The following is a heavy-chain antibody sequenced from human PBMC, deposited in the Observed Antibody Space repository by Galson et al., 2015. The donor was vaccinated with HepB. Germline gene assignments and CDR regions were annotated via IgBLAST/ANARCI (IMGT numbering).Heavy chain of an antibody. J-gene: IGHJ3*02. V-gene: IGHV6-1*01. D-gene: IGHD3-16*01. CDR2: TYYRSKWYY. Sequence: CAISGDSVSNNNAAYNWIRQSPSRGLEWLGRTYYRSKWYYDYAVSVKSRIIINPDTSKNQFSLKLSSVTAADTAVYYCAGDSLESRGGAFDIWGQGTMVTVSS. CDR1: GDSVSNNNAA. CDR3: AGDSLESRGGAFDI.